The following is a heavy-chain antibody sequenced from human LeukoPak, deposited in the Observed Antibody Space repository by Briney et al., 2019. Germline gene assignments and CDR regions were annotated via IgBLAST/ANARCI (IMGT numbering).Heavy chain of an antibody. Sequence: SQTLSLTCTVSGGSISSGGYYWSWIRQHPGEGLEWIGYIYYSGSTYYNPSLKSRVTISVDTSKNQFSLKLSSVTAADTAVYYCARDVADTAMVRPYGMDVWGQGTTVTVSS. D-gene: IGHD5-18*01. CDR3: ARDVADTAMVRPYGMDV. CDR1: GGSISSGGYY. J-gene: IGHJ6*02. V-gene: IGHV4-31*03. CDR2: IYYSGST.